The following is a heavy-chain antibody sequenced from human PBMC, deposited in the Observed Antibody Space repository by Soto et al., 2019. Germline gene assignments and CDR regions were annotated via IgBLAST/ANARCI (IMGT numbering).Heavy chain of an antibody. Sequence: EVELLESGGGLVQPGGSLALSCAASGFTFNNYAMSWVRQAPGKGLEWVSGISASGGNTYYADSVKGRFTISRDNSKNTLFLLGNTLRAENRAVYYVAEYGAAAGGGPEYWGQGTLVTVSS. D-gene: IGHD6-13*01. CDR1: GFTFNNYA. CDR3: AEYGAAAGGGPEY. V-gene: IGHV3-23*01. J-gene: IGHJ4*02. CDR2: ISASGGNT.